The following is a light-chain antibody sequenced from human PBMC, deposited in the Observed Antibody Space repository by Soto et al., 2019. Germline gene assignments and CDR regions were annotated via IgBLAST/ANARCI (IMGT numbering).Light chain of an antibody. J-gene: IGKJ2*01. CDR1: QSISNW. CDR2: KAS. Sequence: IQSPVTLSLSPGERATLSCRASQSISNWLAWYQQKPGKAPKLLIYKASSVESGVPSRFSGSGSGTEFTLTISSLQPDDFATYYCQQYNSYPYTFGQGTKLEIK. V-gene: IGKV1-5*03. CDR3: QQYNSYPYT.